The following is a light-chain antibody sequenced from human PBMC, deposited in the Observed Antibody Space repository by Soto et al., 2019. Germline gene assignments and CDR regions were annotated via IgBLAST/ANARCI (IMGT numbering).Light chain of an antibody. J-gene: IGKJ5*01. CDR3: QQYAGSPRT. CDR1: QTVANNF. CDR2: DAS. Sequence: EIVLTQSPGTLSLSPGERATLSCRASQTVANNFLAWHQQKPGLAPRLLIYDASSRATGIPDRFSGSGSGTDFTLTITRLEPEDSAVYYCQQYAGSPRTFGQGTRLEI. V-gene: IGKV3D-20*01.